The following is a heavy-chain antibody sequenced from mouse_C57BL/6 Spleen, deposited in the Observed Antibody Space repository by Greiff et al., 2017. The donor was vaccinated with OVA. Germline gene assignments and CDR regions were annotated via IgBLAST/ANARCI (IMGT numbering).Heavy chain of an antibody. CDR3: TRRRGYGFDY. J-gene: IGHJ2*01. V-gene: IGHV6-6*01. CDR1: GFTFSDAW. Sequence: EVKLVESGGGLVQPGGSMKLSCAASGFTFSDAWLDWVRQSPEKGLEWVAEIRNKANNHATYYAESVKGRFTISRDDSKSSVYLQMNSLRAEDTGIYYCTRRRGYGFDYWGQGTTLTVSS. D-gene: IGHD2-14*01. CDR2: IRNKANNHAT.